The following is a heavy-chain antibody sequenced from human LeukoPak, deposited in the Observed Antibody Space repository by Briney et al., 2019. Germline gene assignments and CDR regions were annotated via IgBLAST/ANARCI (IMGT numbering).Heavy chain of an antibody. CDR1: GFTFSNYW. J-gene: IGHJ4*02. CDR3: ARDRHDYTHYFDY. CDR2: IKQDGSEK. V-gene: IGHV3-7*01. D-gene: IGHD4-11*01. Sequence: GGSLRLSCAASGFTFSNYWMSWVRQAPGKGLEWVANIKQDGSEKYYVDSVKGRFTLSRDNAKNSLYLQMNSLRAEDTAVYYCARDRHDYTHYFDYWGQGTLVTVSS.